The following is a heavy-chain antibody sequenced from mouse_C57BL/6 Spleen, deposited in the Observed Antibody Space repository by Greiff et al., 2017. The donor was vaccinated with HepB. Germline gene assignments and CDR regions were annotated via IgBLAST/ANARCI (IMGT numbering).Heavy chain of an antibody. CDR3: ARIYDGYYVAY. J-gene: IGHJ3*01. V-gene: IGHV5-17*01. CDR1: GFTFSDYG. Sequence: EVQVVESGGGLVKPGGSLKLSCAASGFTFSDYGMHWVRQAPEKGLEWVAYISSGSSTIYYADTVKGRFTISRDNAKNTLFLQMTSLRSEDTAMYYCARIYDGYYVAYWGQGTLVTVSA. D-gene: IGHD2-3*01. CDR2: ISSGSSTI.